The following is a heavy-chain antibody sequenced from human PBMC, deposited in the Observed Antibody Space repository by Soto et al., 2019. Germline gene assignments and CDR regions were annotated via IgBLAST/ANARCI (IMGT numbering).Heavy chain of an antibody. V-gene: IGHV3-23*01. D-gene: IGHD3-22*01. CDR3: AKRRYDSSGYYQY. J-gene: IGHJ4*02. CDR1: GFTFSSYA. CDR2: ISGSGGSA. Sequence: GGSLRLSCAASGFTFSSYAMSWVRQAPGKGLEWVSAISGSGGSAYYADSVKGRFTISRDNSKNTLYLQMNSLRAEDTAVYYCAKRRYDSSGYYQYWGQGTLVTVSS.